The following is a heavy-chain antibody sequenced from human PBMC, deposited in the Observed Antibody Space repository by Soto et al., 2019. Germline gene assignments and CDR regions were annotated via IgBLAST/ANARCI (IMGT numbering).Heavy chain of an antibody. V-gene: IGHV4-59*01. CDR2: IYDSGST. D-gene: IGHD2-15*01. Sequence: QVQLQESGPGLVKPSKTLSLTCTVSGGSISNYYWSWVRQPPGKGLEWIGYIYDSGSTNYNPSLKSRVTISVDTSKNQFSLRLTSVTAADTAVYYCAAAPRYWGQGTLVTVSS. CDR3: AAAPRY. CDR1: GGSISNYY. J-gene: IGHJ4*02.